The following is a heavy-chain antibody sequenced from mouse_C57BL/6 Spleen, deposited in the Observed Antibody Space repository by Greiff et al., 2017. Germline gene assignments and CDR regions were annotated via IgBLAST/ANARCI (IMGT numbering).Heavy chain of an antibody. J-gene: IGHJ4*01. D-gene: IGHD2-4*01. CDR3: TRSLYYDYDESAMDY. V-gene: IGHV1-4*01. Sequence: QVQLQQSGAELARPGASVKMSCKASGYTFTSYTMHWVKQRPGQGLEWIGYINPSSGYTKYNQKFKDKATLTADKSSSTAYMQLSSRTSEDSSVYYCTRSLYYDYDESAMDYWGQGTSVTVSS. CDR1: GYTFTSYT. CDR2: INPSSGYT.